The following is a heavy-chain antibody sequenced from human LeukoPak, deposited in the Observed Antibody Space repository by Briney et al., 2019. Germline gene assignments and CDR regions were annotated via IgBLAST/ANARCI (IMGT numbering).Heavy chain of an antibody. Sequence: GRSLRLSCAASGFTFSSYAMHWVRQAPGKGLEWVAVISYDGSNKYYADSVKGRFTISRDNAKNSLYLQMNSLRAEDTAVYYCARDRGFDPWGQGTLVTVSS. CDR1: GFTFSSYA. V-gene: IGHV3-30*07. CDR2: ISYDGSNK. CDR3: ARDRGFDP. J-gene: IGHJ5*02.